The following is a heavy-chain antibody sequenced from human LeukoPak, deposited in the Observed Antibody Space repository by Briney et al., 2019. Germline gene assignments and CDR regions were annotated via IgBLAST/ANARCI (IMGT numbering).Heavy chain of an antibody. D-gene: IGHD3-22*01. V-gene: IGHV3-13*04. J-gene: IGHJ4*02. Sequence: GGSLRLSCAASGFTFSTYDMHWVRQAAGKGLEWVSAIDTAGGTYYPGSVKGRFTISRENTKNSLYLQMNSLRAGDTAVYYCAKDPNRYFYDSSGYFDFWGQGTLVTVSS. CDR2: IDTAGGT. CDR1: GFTFSTYD. CDR3: AKDPNRYFYDSSGYFDF.